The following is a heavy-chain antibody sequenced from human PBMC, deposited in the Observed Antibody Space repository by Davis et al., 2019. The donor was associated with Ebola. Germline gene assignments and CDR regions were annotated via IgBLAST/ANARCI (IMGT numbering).Heavy chain of an antibody. CDR2: IIPIFGTA. CDR1: GGTFSSYA. J-gene: IGHJ4*02. Sequence: SVKVSCKASGGTFSSYAISWVRQAPGQGLEWMGGIIPIFGTANYAQKFQGRVTITADESTSTAYMELSSLRSEDTAVYYCARGGGMATIREYFDYWGQGTLVTVSS. V-gene: IGHV1-69*13. CDR3: ARGGGMATIREYFDY. D-gene: IGHD5-24*01.